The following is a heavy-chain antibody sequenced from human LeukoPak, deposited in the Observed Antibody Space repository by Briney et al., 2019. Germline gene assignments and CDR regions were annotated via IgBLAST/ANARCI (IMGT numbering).Heavy chain of an antibody. CDR1: GFTFSSYV. CDR2: ISYDGSDK. CDR3: ARAGGGEIVRAY. V-gene: IGHV3-30-3*01. J-gene: IGHJ4*02. Sequence: GRSLRLSCAASGFTFSSYVIHWVRQAPGKGLEWVAHISYDGSDKYYADSVKGRFTISRDNSKNTLYLQMNSLRAEDTAVYYCARAGGGEIVRAYWGQGTLVTVSS. D-gene: IGHD3-16*01.